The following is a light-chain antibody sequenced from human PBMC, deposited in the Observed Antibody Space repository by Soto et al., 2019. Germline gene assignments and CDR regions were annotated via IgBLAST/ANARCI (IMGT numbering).Light chain of an antibody. CDR1: QSINSNY. J-gene: IGKJ2*01. Sequence: EIVLTQSPGSLSLSPGERATLSCRTSQSINSNYLAWYQRKPGQAPRLLIYGTSSRATGIPDRFSGSGSGTDFTLTISRLELEDFAVYYCQHHSSSMYTFGQGTKLEIK. CDR3: QHHSSSMYT. V-gene: IGKV3-20*01. CDR2: GTS.